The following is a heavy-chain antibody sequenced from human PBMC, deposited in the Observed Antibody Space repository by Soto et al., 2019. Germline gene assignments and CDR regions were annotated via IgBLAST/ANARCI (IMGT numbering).Heavy chain of an antibody. V-gene: IGHV3-30*18. J-gene: IGHJ4*02. Sequence: QVQLVESGGGVVQPGRSLRLSCAASGFTFSTYGMHWVRQAPGKGLEWVAVVSDDGSNKYYADSVKGRFTISRDNSKNTLFLQMYSLRAEDKAVYYCAKSPGSTVTTSAYFDYWGQGTLVTVSS. D-gene: IGHD4-17*01. CDR1: GFTFSTYG. CDR2: VSDDGSNK. CDR3: AKSPGSTVTTSAYFDY.